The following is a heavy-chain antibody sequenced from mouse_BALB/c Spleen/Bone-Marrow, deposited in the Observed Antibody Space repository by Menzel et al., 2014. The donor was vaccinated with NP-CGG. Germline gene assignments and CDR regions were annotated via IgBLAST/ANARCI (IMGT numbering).Heavy chain of an antibody. CDR3: ARPLTGAYFDY. V-gene: IGHV5-9*02. Sequence: EVKLMESGGGLVKPGGSLKLSCAASGFAFSSYDMSWVRQTPEKRLEWVATISSGSSYTYYPDSVKGRFTISRDNARNTLYLQMSSLRSEDTALYYCARPLTGAYFDYWGQGTTLTVSS. CDR1: GFAFSSYD. CDR2: ISSGSSYT. J-gene: IGHJ2*01. D-gene: IGHD4-1*01.